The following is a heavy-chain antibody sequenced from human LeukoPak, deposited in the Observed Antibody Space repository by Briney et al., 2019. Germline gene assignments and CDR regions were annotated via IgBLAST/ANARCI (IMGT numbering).Heavy chain of an antibody. CDR1: GFAFSSYA. J-gene: IGHJ3*02. CDR3: AKGERYYYYTLTAFDI. V-gene: IGHV3-23*01. D-gene: IGHD3-22*01. Sequence: GGSLRLSCAASGFAFSSYAMSWVRQAPGKGLEWVSAISGSGGSTYSADPVKGRFTISRDNSQNTLYLQMNSLRAQDTGLYYCAKGERYYYYTLTAFDIWGQGTMVTVSS. CDR2: ISGSGGST.